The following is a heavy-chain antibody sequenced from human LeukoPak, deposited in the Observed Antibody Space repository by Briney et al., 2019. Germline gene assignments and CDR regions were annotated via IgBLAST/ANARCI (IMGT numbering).Heavy chain of an antibody. CDR3: ARAGRYDYVWGSYPAGY. J-gene: IGHJ4*02. CDR2: INPNSGGT. V-gene: IGHV1-2*02. D-gene: IGHD3-16*02. CDR1: GYTFTSYD. Sequence: ASVKVSCKASGYTFTSYDINWVRQATGQGLEWMGWINPNSGGTNYAQKFQGRVTMTRDTSISTAYMELSRLRSDDTAVYYCARAGRYDYVWGSYPAGYWGQGTLVTVSS.